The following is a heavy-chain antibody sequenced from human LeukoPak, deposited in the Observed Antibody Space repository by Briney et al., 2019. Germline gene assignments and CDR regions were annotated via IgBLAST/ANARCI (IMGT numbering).Heavy chain of an antibody. V-gene: IGHV3-15*01. Sequence: GGSLRLSCAASGFTFSNAWMSWVRQAPGKGLEWVGRIKSKTDGGTTDYAAPVKGRFTISRDDSKNTLYLQMNSLKTEDTAVYYCTTDFDNYYDRETSIDLWGRGTLVTVSS. J-gene: IGHJ2*01. CDR2: IKSKTDGGTT. CDR1: GFTFSNAW. CDR3: TTDFDNYYDRETSIDL. D-gene: IGHD3-22*01.